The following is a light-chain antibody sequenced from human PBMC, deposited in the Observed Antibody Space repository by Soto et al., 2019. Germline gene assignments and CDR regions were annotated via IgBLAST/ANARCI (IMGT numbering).Light chain of an antibody. J-gene: IGKJ2*01. Sequence: EIALTQSPGTLSLSPGERATLSCRASQSVSSSYLAWYQQKPGQAPRVLIYGASSRATGIPYRFSGSGSGTDFTLTISRLEPEDLAVYYCQQYASSTPNTFGQGTNLEIK. CDR2: GAS. CDR3: QQYASSTPNT. CDR1: QSVSSSY. V-gene: IGKV3-20*01.